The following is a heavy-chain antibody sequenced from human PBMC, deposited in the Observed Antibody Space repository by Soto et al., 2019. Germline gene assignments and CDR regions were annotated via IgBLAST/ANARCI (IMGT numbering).Heavy chain of an antibody. V-gene: IGHV4-34*01. CDR2: INHSGST. D-gene: IGHD2-15*01. Sequence: SETLSLTCAVYGGSFSGYYWSWIRQPPGKGLEWIGEINHSGSTNYNPSLKSRVTISVDTSKNQFSLKLSSVTAADTAVYYCARGGYCSGGSCFNPYYFDYWGQGTLVTVSS. J-gene: IGHJ4*02. CDR3: ARGGYCSGGSCFNPYYFDY. CDR1: GGSFSGYY.